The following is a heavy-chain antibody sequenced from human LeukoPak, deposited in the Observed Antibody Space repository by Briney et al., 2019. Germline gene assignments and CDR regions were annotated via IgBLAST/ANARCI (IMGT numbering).Heavy chain of an antibody. CDR3: ARESESSGWYDY. D-gene: IGHD6-19*01. CDR1: GFTFHDYA. J-gene: IGHJ4*02. V-gene: IGHV3-43*02. CDR2: ISGDGGST. Sequence: GGSLRLSCAAPGFTFHDYAIHWVRQAPGKGLEWVSLISGDGGSTFYADSVKGRFTISRDNSKNSLYLQMNSLRSDDTALYYCARESESSGWYDYWGQGTLVTVSS.